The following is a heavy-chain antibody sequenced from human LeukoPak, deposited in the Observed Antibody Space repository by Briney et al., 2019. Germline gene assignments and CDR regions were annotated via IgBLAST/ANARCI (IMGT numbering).Heavy chain of an antibody. CDR2: IWYDGSNK. D-gene: IGHD6-19*01. CDR3: ARTIAVAGPYYFDY. CDR1: GFXFSSSG. J-gene: IGHJ4*02. V-gene: IGHV3-33*01. Sequence: GGSLRLSCAASGFXFSSSGIHWVRQAPGKGREWVAVIWYDGSNKYYAESVKGRFTISRDNSKNTLFLQMNSLRADDTAVYYCARTIAVAGPYYFDYWGQGTLVTVSS.